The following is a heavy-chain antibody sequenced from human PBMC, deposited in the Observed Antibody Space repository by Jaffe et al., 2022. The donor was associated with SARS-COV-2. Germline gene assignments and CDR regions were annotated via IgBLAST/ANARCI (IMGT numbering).Heavy chain of an antibody. Sequence: QVQLVESGGGVVQPGRSLRLSCGASGFTFSSYAMHWVRQAPGKGLEWVAVISYDGSNKYYADSVQGRFTISRDNSKNTLYLQMNSLRTEDTAIYYCARDQGSAFDIWGQGTMVTVSS. CDR3: ARDQGSAFDI. J-gene: IGHJ3*02. CDR2: ISYDGSNK. V-gene: IGHV3-30*04. D-gene: IGHD3-10*01. CDR1: GFTFSSYA.